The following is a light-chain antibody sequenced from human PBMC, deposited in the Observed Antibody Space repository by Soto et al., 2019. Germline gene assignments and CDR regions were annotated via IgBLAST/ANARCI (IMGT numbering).Light chain of an antibody. Sequence: QSVLTQPPSASGTPGQRVTISCSGSRSNIGSNYVYWYQHLPGTAPKLLIYRNNQRPSGVPDRFSGSKSGTSASLAITGLRYEDEADYYCAAWDDSLSGVLFGGGTKLTVL. CDR1: RSNIGSNY. V-gene: IGLV1-47*01. CDR3: AAWDDSLSGVL. J-gene: IGLJ2*01. CDR2: RNN.